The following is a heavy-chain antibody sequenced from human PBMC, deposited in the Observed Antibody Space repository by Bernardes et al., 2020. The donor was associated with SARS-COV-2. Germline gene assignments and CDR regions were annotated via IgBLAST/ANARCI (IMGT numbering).Heavy chain of an antibody. CDR2: INSGGGTT. CDR1: GFNFGDHW. Sequence: VRSLILSCEASGFNFGDHWMHWVRQAPGQGLVWVARINSGGGTTNYADSVKGRFTISRDNAKNTLYLQMSSLSAEDTAVYYCTRGPISGYGSFGVWGQGTLVTVSS. J-gene: IGHJ4*02. V-gene: IGHV3-74*01. CDR3: TRGPISGYGSFGV. D-gene: IGHD3-22*01.